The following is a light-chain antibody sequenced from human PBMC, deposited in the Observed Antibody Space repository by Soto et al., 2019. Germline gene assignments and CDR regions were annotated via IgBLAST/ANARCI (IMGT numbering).Light chain of an antibody. V-gene: IGLV1-51*01. J-gene: IGLJ2*01. CDR2: DNN. CDR1: SSNIGNNY. Sequence: QSVLTPPPSVSAAPGQKVTISCSGSSSNIGNNYVSWYQQLPGTAPKLLIYDNNKRPSGIPDRFSGSKSGTSGTLDITGLQTGDEADYYCATWDYSLTGEVFGGGTKLTVL. CDR3: ATWDYSLTGEV.